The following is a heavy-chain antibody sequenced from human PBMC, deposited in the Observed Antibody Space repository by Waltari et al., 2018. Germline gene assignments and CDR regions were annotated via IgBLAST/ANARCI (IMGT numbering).Heavy chain of an antibody. D-gene: IGHD6-6*01. CDR3: AREGVEGSSSGGLDY. Sequence: QVQLQESGPGLVKPSGTLYLTCAVSGGSISSSNWWSWVSHPPGKGLEWIGEIYHSGSTNYNPSLKSRVTISVDKSKNQFSLKLSSVTAADTAVYYCAREGVEGSSSGGLDYWGQGTLVTVSS. V-gene: IGHV4-4*02. J-gene: IGHJ4*02. CDR2: IYHSGST. CDR1: GGSISSSNW.